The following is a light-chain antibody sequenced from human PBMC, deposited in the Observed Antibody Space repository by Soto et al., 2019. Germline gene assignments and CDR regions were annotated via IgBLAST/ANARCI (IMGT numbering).Light chain of an antibody. V-gene: IGKV3-11*01. Sequence: EIVLTQSPATLSLSPGERATLSCRASQSVSSNLAWYQQKPGQAPRLLIYDASDRATGIPARFSGSGSGTDFTLTISRLEPEDSAVYYCHQRSNWPPWTFGQGTKVDIK. CDR3: HQRSNWPPWT. J-gene: IGKJ1*01. CDR1: QSVSSN. CDR2: DAS.